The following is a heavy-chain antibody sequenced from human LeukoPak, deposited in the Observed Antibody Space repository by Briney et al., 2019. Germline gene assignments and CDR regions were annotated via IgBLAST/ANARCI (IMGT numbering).Heavy chain of an antibody. J-gene: IGHJ4*02. CDR3: ASARAVYDTSGDYAYYFDY. CDR1: GYSFTNYW. Sequence: KFGDSLKISCKGSGYSFTNYWIGWVRQMPGKGLEWMGIIYPGDSNTRYSPSFQGQVSISADKPITTAYLQWGSLKASDTAMYYCASARAVYDTSGDYAYYFDYWGQGTLVTVSS. V-gene: IGHV5-51*01. CDR2: IYPGDSNT. D-gene: IGHD3-22*01.